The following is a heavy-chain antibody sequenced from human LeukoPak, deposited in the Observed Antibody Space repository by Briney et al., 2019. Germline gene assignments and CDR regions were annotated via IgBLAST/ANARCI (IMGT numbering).Heavy chain of an antibody. CDR2: IWGSGGST. CDR1: GFTFSSYA. D-gene: IGHD1-14*01. Sequence: GGSLRLSCAASGFTFSSYAMSWVRQAPGKGLEWVSSIWGSGGSTYYADSVKGRFTISRDDSKNTLYLQMNSLRAEDTAVYYCASLIGYNNAYWGQATLVSVSS. CDR3: ASLIGYNNAY. V-gene: IGHV3-23*01. J-gene: IGHJ4*02.